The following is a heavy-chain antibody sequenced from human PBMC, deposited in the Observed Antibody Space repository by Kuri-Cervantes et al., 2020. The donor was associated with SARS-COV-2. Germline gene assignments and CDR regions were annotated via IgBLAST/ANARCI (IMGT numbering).Heavy chain of an antibody. D-gene: IGHD6-13*01. CDR2: IRSDGSNK. CDR1: GFTFSNYD. Sequence: GGSLRLSCAASGFTFSNYDMHWVRQAPGKGLEWVAFIRSDGSNKHYGDSVKGRFTVSRDNSKNALFLQMNSLRAEDTAVYYCANSPGYSSSWTGSDDYWGQGTPVTVSS. J-gene: IGHJ4*02. CDR3: ANSPGYSSSWTGSDDY. V-gene: IGHV3-30*02.